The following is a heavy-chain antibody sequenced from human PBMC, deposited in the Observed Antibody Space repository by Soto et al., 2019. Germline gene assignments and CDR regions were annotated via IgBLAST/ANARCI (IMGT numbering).Heavy chain of an antibody. CDR1: GYTFTSYA. D-gene: IGHD3-9*01. J-gene: IGHJ6*02. CDR3: ATHSDFLTGSYYYGLDV. V-gene: IGHV1-3*01. Sequence: ASVKVSCKASGYTFTSYAMHWVRQAPGQRLEWMGWINAGNGNTKYSQKFQGRVTITRDTSASTAYMELSSLRSEDTAVYYCATHSDFLTGSYYYGLDVWGQGTTVTVSS. CDR2: INAGNGNT.